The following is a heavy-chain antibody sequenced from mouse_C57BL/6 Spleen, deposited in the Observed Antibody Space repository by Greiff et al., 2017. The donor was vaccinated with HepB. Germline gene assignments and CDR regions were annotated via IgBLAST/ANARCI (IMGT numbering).Heavy chain of an antibody. Sequence: VQLKESGPGLAKPSQTLSLTCSVTGYSITSDYWNWIRKFPGNKLEYMGYISYSGSTYYNPSLKSRISITRDTSKNQYYLQLNSVTTEDTATYYCARSTYYSNYDWYFDVWGTGTTVTVSS. CDR3: ARSTYYSNYDWYFDV. CDR1: GYSITSDY. CDR2: ISYSGST. J-gene: IGHJ1*03. V-gene: IGHV3-8*01. D-gene: IGHD2-5*01.